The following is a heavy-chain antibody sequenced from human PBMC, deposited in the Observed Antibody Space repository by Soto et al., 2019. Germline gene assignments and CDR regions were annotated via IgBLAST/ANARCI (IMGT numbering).Heavy chain of an antibody. J-gene: IGHJ6*02. CDR3: AKDPLTYYDFWV. D-gene: IGHD3-3*01. CDR2: ISGSGGST. Sequence: EVQLLESWGGLVQPGGSLRLSCAASGFTFSSYARSWVRQAPGNGLAWVSAISGSGGSTYYADSVKGRFTISSDNAKNTLYLQMNSLKAADMAVYYCAKDPLTYYDFWVWGQRTTVTVSS. CDR1: GFTFSSYA. V-gene: IGHV3-23*01.